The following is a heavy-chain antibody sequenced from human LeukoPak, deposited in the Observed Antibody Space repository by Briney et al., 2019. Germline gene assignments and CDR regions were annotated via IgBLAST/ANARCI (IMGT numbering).Heavy chain of an antibody. CDR3: ARALYGNWFDP. V-gene: IGHV1-18*01. J-gene: IGHJ5*02. Sequence: GASVKVSCKASGYTFINYGISWVRQAPGQGPEWMGWISASNGNTNFAEKLQGRVTLTTDTSTGTAYMELKSLRSDDTAVHYCARALYGNWFDPWGQGTLVTVSS. D-gene: IGHD2/OR15-2a*01. CDR1: GYTFINYG. CDR2: ISASNGNT.